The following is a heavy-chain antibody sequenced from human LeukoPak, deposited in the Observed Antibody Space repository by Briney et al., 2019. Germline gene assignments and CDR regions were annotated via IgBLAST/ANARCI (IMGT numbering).Heavy chain of an antibody. Sequence: PSETLSLTCAVSGYSISSGYYWGWIRQPPGKGLEWIGSIYHSGSTYYNPSLKSRVTISVDTSKNQFSLKLSSVTAADTAVYYCARSCSSTSCYRGLYYYYYMDVWGKGTTVTVSS. D-gene: IGHD2-2*02. V-gene: IGHV4-38-2*01. CDR3: ARSCSSTSCYRGLYYYYYMDV. CDR2: IYHSGST. J-gene: IGHJ6*03. CDR1: GYSISSGYY.